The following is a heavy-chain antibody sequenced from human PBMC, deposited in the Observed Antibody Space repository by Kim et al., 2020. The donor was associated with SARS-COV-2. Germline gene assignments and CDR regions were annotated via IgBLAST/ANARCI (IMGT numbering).Heavy chain of an antibody. CDR1: GFTFSSYA. CDR2: ISYDGSNK. Sequence: GGSLRLSCAASGFTFSSYAMHWVRQAPGKGLEWVAVISYDGSNKYYADSVKGRFTISRDNSKNTLYLQMNSLRAEDTAVYYCARARYSSSHKYYYYGMDVWGQGTTVTISS. V-gene: IGHV3-30*04. J-gene: IGHJ6*02. CDR3: ARARYSSSHKYYYYGMDV. D-gene: IGHD6-13*01.